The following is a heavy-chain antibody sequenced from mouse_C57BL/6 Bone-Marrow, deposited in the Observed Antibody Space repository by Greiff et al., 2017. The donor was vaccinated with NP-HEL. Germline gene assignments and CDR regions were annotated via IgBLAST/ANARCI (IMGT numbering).Heavy chain of an antibody. J-gene: IGHJ3*01. Sequence: EVQLQQSVAELVRPGASVKLSCTASGFNIKNTYMHWVKQRPEQGLEWIGRIDPANGNTKYAPKFQGKATITADTSSNTAYLQLSRLTSEATAIYSGARVSSGGTAWFASWGQGTRVTVSA. V-gene: IGHV14-3*01. CDR3: ARVSSGGTAWFAS. CDR2: IDPANGNT. D-gene: IGHD1-1*02. CDR1: GFNIKNTY.